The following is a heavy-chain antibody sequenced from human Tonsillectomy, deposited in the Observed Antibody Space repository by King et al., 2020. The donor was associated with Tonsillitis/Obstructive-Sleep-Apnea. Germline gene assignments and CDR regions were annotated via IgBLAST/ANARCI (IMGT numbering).Heavy chain of an antibody. Sequence: QLQESGPGLVKPSETLSLTCTVSGGSISNYYWNWIRQPPGKGLEWVGYIYYSGSTNDNPSLKSRVTISVDTSKNQFALKLSSVTAADTAIYYCARLGSSCYGVIWGQGTMVTVSS. CDR1: GGSISNYY. V-gene: IGHV4-59*08. J-gene: IGHJ3*02. CDR3: ARLGSSCYGVI. CDR2: IYYSGST. D-gene: IGHD3-22*01.